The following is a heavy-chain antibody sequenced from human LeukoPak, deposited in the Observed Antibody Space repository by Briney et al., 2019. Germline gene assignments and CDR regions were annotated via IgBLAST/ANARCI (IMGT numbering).Heavy chain of an antibody. CDR3: ARDGFGAAAGLLYYYMDV. CDR2: INWNGGST. V-gene: IGHV3-20*04. D-gene: IGHD6-13*01. J-gene: IGHJ6*03. Sequence: GGSLRLSCAASGFTFDDYGMSWVRQAPGKGLEWVSGINWNGGSTGYADSVKGRFTISRDNAKNSLYLQMNSLRAEDTALHYCARDGFGAAAGLLYYYMDVWGKGTTVTVSS. CDR1: GFTFDDYG.